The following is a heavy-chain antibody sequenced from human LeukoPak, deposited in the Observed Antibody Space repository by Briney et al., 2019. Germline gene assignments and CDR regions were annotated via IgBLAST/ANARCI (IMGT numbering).Heavy chain of an antibody. V-gene: IGHV4-59*11. J-gene: IGHJ1*01. CDR3: AREPDGDSSPRWAWGH. CDR1: GGSMSSHY. D-gene: IGHD3-10*01. Sequence: PSETLSLTCTVPGGSMSSHYWSWIRQPPRKGLEWIGYIYSNGITTYNPSLERRVTISVDTSAHKFTLKLSSVTAAASAVYYCAREPDGDSSPRWAWGHWGQGALVTVSS. CDR2: IYSNGIT.